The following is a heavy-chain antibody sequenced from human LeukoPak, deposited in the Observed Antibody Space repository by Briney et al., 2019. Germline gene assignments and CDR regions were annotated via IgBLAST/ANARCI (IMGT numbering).Heavy chain of an antibody. V-gene: IGHV3-21*01. D-gene: IGHD4-17*01. CDR1: GFTFSSYA. CDR3: ARDHYGDYYFDY. CDR2: ISGSSDYI. J-gene: IGHJ4*02. Sequence: GGSLRLSCAASGFTFSSYAMNWLRQAPGKGLEWVSSISGSSDYIYYGDSVKGRFTISRDNAKNSLYLQMNSLRAEDTAVYYCARDHYGDYYFDYWGRGTLVTVSS.